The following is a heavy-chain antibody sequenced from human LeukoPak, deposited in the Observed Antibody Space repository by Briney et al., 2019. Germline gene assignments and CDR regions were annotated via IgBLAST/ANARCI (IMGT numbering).Heavy chain of an antibody. CDR3: AKGSKTSIEQ. CDR2: ISWNSGIF. Sequence: PGGSLRLSCAASGFKFDDYAMHWVRQAPGKGLEWVAGISWNSGIFGYADSVKGRLTISRDNAQKSLYLQMNSLRGADTAFYYCAKGSKTSIEQWGRGTLVTVSS. CDR1: GFKFDDYA. D-gene: IGHD3-10*01. J-gene: IGHJ4*02. V-gene: IGHV3-9*01.